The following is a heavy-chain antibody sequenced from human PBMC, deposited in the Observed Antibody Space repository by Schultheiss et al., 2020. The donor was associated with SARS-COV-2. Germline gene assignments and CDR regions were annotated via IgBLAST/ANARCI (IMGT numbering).Heavy chain of an antibody. Sequence: GGSLRLSCAASGFTFSSYSMNWVRQAPGKGLEWVSGISWNSGSIGYADSVKGRFTISRDNAKNSLYLQMNSLRAEDTALYYCAKDLGLAASGAFDIWGQGTMVTVSS. D-gene: IGHD6-19*01. V-gene: IGHV3-9*01. CDR2: ISWNSGSI. CDR3: AKDLGLAASGAFDI. CDR1: GFTFSSYS. J-gene: IGHJ3*02.